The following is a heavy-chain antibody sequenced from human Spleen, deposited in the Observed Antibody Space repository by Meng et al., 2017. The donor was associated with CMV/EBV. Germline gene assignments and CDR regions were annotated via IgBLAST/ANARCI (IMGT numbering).Heavy chain of an antibody. Sequence: SCKASGGTLSSYGISWVRQAPGQGLEWMGGIIPIFGTANNAQKFQGRVTVTTDESTSTLYMEPSSLKNEDTAVYYCAKYSSSDTGFDHWGQGTLVTVSS. V-gene: IGHV1-69*05. D-gene: IGHD6-6*01. CDR3: AKYSSSDTGFDH. CDR1: GGTLSSYG. CDR2: IIPIFGTA. J-gene: IGHJ4*02.